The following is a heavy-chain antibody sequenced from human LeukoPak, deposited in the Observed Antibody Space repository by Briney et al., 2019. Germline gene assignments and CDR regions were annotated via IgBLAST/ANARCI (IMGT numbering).Heavy chain of an antibody. Sequence: SVKVSCKASGGTFSSYTIHWVRQAPGQGLEWMGRIIPILGIANYAQKFQGRVTITADKSTSTAYMELSSLRSEDTAVYYCARGGLIAVAGDGLGYWGQGTLVTVSS. D-gene: IGHD6-19*01. V-gene: IGHV1-69*02. J-gene: IGHJ4*02. CDR2: IIPILGIA. CDR1: GGTFSSYT. CDR3: ARGGLIAVAGDGLGY.